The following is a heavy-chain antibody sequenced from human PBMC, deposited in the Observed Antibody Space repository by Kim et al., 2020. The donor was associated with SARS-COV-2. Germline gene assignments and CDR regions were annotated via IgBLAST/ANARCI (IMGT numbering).Heavy chain of an antibody. Sequence: SETLSLTCTVSGGSISSSSYCWGWIRQPPGKGLEWIGSIYYSGSTYYNPSLKGRVTISVDTSKNQFSLKLGSVTAADTAVYYCARQVEVRGVYYGMDVWGQGTTVTVSS. CDR1: GGSISSSSYC. J-gene: IGHJ6*02. CDR2: IYYSGST. V-gene: IGHV4-39*01. D-gene: IGHD3-10*01. CDR3: ARQVEVRGVYYGMDV.